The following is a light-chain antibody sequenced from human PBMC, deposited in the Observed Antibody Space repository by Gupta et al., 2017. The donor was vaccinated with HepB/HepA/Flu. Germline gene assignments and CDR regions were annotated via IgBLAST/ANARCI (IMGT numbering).Light chain of an antibody. CDR2: WAS. J-gene: IGKJ4*02. CDR1: QSVLYSSNNKNY. CDR3: QKDARTPLT. V-gene: IGKV4-1*01. Sequence: DIVMAQSPDSLAVSLGERATINCKSSQSVLYSSNNKNYLAWYQQKPGQPPKLLIYWASSRQSGVPDRFSGNGSGTECTRTISSLQAEEGAMDSGQKDARTPLTFGGGTKVEIK.